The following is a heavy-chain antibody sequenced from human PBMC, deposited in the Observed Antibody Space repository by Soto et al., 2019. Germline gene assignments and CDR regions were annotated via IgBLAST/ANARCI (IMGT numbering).Heavy chain of an antibody. CDR1: GGSISSYY. J-gene: IGHJ6*03. Sequence: PSETLSLTCTVSGGSISSYYWSWIRQPPGKGLEWIGYIYYSGSTSYNPSLKSRVTISVDTSKNQFSLKLSSVTAADTAVYYCARMAGAFYYYYMDVWGKGTTVTVSS. V-gene: IGHV4-59*08. D-gene: IGHD3-10*01. CDR3: ARMAGAFYYYYMDV. CDR2: IYYSGST.